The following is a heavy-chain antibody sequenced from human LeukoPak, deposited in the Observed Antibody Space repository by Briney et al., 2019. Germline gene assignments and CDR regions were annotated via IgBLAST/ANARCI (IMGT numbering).Heavy chain of an antibody. J-gene: IGHJ4*02. Sequence: GASVTVSFTASGYTFTSYGISWVRQAPGQGLEWMGWISAYNGNTNYAQKLQGRVTMTTDTSTSTAYMELRSLRSDDTAVYYCARLTRDDSSGYYYGYWGQGTLVTVSS. CDR3: ARLTRDDSSGYYYGY. D-gene: IGHD3-22*01. CDR2: ISAYNGNT. CDR1: GYTFTSYG. V-gene: IGHV1-18*01.